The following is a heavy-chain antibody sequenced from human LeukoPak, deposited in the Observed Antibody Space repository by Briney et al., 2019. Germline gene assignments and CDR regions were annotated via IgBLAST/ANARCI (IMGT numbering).Heavy chain of an antibody. J-gene: IGHJ6*03. CDR1: GYTFTNYY. V-gene: IGHV1-46*01. CDR3: ARAQGSYYHYYMDV. Sequence: ASVKVSCKASGYTFTNYYIHWVRQAPGQGLEWMGIINPGGRSTSYAQKFQGRVTMTRDMSTSTVNMELSSLRSEDTAVYYCARAQGSYYHYYMDVWGKGTTVTVSS. CDR2: INPGGRST. D-gene: IGHD1-26*01.